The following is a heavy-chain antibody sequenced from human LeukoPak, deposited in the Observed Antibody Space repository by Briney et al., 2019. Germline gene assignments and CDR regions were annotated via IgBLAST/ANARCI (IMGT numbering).Heavy chain of an antibody. CDR3: ASQEGGILGY. V-gene: IGHV3-30*04. CDR1: GFTFSSYA. J-gene: IGHJ4*02. D-gene: IGHD2-21*01. Sequence: GGSLRLSCAASGFTFSSYAMHWVRQAPGKGLEWVAVISYDGSNKYYADSVKGRFTISRDNSKNTLYLQLNSLRTEDTAVYYCASQEGGILGYWGQGTLVTVSS. CDR2: ISYDGSNK.